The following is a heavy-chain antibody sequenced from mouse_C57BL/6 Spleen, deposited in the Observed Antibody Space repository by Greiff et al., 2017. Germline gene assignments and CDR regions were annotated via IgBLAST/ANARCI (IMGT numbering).Heavy chain of an antibody. V-gene: IGHV5-4*01. CDR3: ARELISTRAMDY. CDR1: GFTFSSYA. CDR2: ISDGGSYT. Sequence: EVQVVESGGGLVKPGGSLKLSCAASGFTFSSYAMSWVRQTPEKRLEWVATISDGGSYTYYPDNVKGRFTISRDNAKNNLYLQMSHLKSEDTAMYYCARELISTRAMDYWGQGTSVTVSS. J-gene: IGHJ4*01.